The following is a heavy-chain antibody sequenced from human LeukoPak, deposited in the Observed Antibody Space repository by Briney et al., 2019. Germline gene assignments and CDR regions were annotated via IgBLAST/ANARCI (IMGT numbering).Heavy chain of an antibody. Sequence: ASVKVSCKASGYTFTSYGISWVRQAPGQGLEWMGWISAYNGNTNYAQKLQGRVTMTTDTSTSTAYVELRSLRSDDTAVYYCARDPSGWTPDYWGQGTLVTVSS. J-gene: IGHJ4*02. CDR2: ISAYNGNT. V-gene: IGHV1-18*01. CDR1: GYTFTSYG. CDR3: ARDPSGWTPDY. D-gene: IGHD6-19*01.